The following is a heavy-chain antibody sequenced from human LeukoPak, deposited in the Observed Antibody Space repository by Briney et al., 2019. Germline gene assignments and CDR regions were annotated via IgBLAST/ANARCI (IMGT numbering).Heavy chain of an antibody. CDR3: ARGGGWSGYYLDY. V-gene: IGHV4-34*01. Sequence: PSETLSLTCAVYGGSFSGYYWTWIRQPPGKGLEWIGEINHSGSTNYNPSLKSRVTISVDTSKNQFSLKLSSVTAADTAVYYCARGGGWSGYYLDYWGQGALVTVSS. CDR2: INHSGST. J-gene: IGHJ4*02. D-gene: IGHD3-3*01. CDR1: GGSFSGYY.